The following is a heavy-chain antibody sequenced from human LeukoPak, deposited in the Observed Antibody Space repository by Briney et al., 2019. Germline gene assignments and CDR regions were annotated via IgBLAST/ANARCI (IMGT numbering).Heavy chain of an antibody. CDR3: ARDYYGDYYFDY. CDR1: GGSISSYY. D-gene: IGHD4-17*01. CDR2: IYYSGST. Sequence: SETLSLTCTVSGGSISSYYWSWIRQPPGKGLEWRGYIYYSGSTNYNPSLKSRVTISVDPSKNQFSLKLSSVTAADTAVYYCARDYYGDYYFDYWGQGTLVTVSS. V-gene: IGHV4-59*01. J-gene: IGHJ4*02.